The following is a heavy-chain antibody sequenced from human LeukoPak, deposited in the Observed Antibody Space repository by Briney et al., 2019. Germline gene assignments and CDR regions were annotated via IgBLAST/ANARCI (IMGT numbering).Heavy chain of an antibody. Sequence: SETLSLTCTVSGGSISSSSYYWGWIRQPPGKGLEWIGSIYYSGSTYYNPSLKSRVTISVDTSKNQFSLKLSSVTAADTAVYYCARPAKLELREGAFDIWGQGTMVTVSS. D-gene: IGHD1-7*01. V-gene: IGHV4-39*01. CDR1: GGSISSSSYY. CDR3: ARPAKLELREGAFDI. CDR2: IYYSGST. J-gene: IGHJ3*02.